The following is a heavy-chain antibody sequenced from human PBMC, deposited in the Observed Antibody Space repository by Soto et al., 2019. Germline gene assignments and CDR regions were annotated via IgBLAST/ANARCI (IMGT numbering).Heavy chain of an antibody. Sequence: QVQLQESGPGLVESSGTLSLTCAVYGGSITSGHWWTWVRQSPGKGLEWIGEISLNGEINYSPSLQSRVTVSMDMSRNHLALRLTSVTAADTAVYYCATRETRTGGPVWGTGTVVTVSS. V-gene: IGHV4-4*02. CDR3: ATRETRTGGPV. CDR1: GGSITSGHW. D-gene: IGHD2-8*02. J-gene: IGHJ6*04. CDR2: ISLNGEI.